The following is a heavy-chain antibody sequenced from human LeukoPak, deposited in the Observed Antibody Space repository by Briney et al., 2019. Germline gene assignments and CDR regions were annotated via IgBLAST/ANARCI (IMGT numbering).Heavy chain of an antibody. CDR1: GGSFSGYY. J-gene: IGHJ6*02. D-gene: IGHD2-2*02. Sequence: SETLSLTCAVYGGSFSGYYWSWIRQPPGKGLEWIGEINHSGSTNYNPSLKSRVTISVDTSKNQFSLKLSSVTAADTAVYYCARGKYCSSTSCYKYYYYYGMDVWGQGTTVTVSS. V-gene: IGHV4-34*01. CDR2: INHSGST. CDR3: ARGKYCSSTSCYKYYYYYGMDV.